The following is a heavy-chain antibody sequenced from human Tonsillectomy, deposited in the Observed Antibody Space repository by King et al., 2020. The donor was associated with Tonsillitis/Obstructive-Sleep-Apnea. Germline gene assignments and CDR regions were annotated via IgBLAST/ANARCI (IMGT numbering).Heavy chain of an antibody. J-gene: IGHJ4*02. CDR2: INPNSGGT. CDR3: AREEYYYDSSGLDY. D-gene: IGHD3-22*01. V-gene: IGHV1-2*04. Sequence: QLVQSGAEVKKPGASVKVSCKASGYTFTGYYIHWVRQAPGQGLEWMGWINPNSGGTNYAQKFQGWITMTRDTSISTAYMELSRLRSDDTAVYYCAREEYYYDSSGLDYWGREPWSPSPQ. CDR1: GYTFTGYY.